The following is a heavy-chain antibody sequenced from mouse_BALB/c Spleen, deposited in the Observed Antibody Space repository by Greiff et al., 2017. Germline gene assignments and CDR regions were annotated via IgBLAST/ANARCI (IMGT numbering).Heavy chain of an antibody. CDR1: GYSITSDDA. J-gene: IGHJ2*01. D-gene: IGHD1-2*01. CDR3: ARKVSLLRLYFDY. CDR2: ISYSGST. V-gene: IGHV3-2*02. Sequence: EVKLMESGPGLVKPSQSLSLTCTVTGYSITSDDAWSWIRQFPGNKLEWMGYISYSGSTSYNPSLKSRIFITRNTSKNQFFLQLNSVTTEDTATYYCARKVSLLRLYFDYWGQGTTLTVSS.